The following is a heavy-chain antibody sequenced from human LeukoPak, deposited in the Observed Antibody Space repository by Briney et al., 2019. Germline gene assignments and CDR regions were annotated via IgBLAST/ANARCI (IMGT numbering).Heavy chain of an antibody. J-gene: IGHJ4*02. CDR1: GYTFTGYY. V-gene: IGHV1-2*02. D-gene: IGHD3-10*01. Sequence: ASLKVSCTASGYTFTGYYMHWVRQAPGQGLEWMGWINPNSGGTNYAQKFQGRVTMTRDTSISTAYMELNRLRSDDTAVYYCARNDYGSGMGYWGQGTLVTVSS. CDR2: INPNSGGT. CDR3: ARNDYGSGMGY.